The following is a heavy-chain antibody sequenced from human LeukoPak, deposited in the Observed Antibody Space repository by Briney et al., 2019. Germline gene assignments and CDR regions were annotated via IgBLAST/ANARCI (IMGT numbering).Heavy chain of an antibody. Sequence: SETLSLTCTVSGGSISSSSYYWGWIRQPPGKGLEWIGSIYYSGSTYYNPSLKSRVTISVDTSKNQFSLKLSSVTAADTAVYYCARNVDTAMFDYWGQGTLVTVSS. V-gene: IGHV4-39*07. D-gene: IGHD5-18*01. CDR1: GGSISSSSYY. CDR2: IYYSGST. J-gene: IGHJ4*02. CDR3: ARNVDTAMFDY.